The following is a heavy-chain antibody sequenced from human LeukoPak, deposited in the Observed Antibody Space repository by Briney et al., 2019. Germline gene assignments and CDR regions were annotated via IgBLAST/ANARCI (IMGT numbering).Heavy chain of an antibody. D-gene: IGHD4-17*01. J-gene: IGHJ6*02. Sequence: GGSLRLSCAASGFTFSSYWMSWVRQAPGKVLEWVANIKQDGSEKYYVDSVKGRFTISRDNAKNSLYLQMNSLRAEDTAVSYCATHPSQYGDYSYPYGMDVWGQGTTVTVSS. CDR1: GFTFSSYW. CDR2: IKQDGSEK. V-gene: IGHV3-7*01. CDR3: ATHPSQYGDYSYPYGMDV.